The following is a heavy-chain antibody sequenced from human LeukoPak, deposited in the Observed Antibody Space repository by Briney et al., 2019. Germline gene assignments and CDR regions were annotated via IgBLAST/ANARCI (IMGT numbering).Heavy chain of an antibody. CDR1: GFTFSSYA. CDR3: AKDHLKYSSGWYLFDY. D-gene: IGHD6-19*01. J-gene: IGHJ4*02. CDR2: ISGSGGSI. Sequence: GGSLRLSCAASGFTFSSYAMSWVRQAPGKGLEWVSAISGSGGSIYYADSVKGRFTISRDNSKNTLYLQMNSLRAEDTAVYYCAKDHLKYSSGWYLFDYWGQGTLVTVSS. V-gene: IGHV3-23*01.